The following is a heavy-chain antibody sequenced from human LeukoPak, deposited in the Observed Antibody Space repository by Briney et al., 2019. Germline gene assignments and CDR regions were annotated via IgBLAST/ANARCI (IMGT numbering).Heavy chain of an antibody. V-gene: IGHV3-48*01. D-gene: IGHD1-26*01. CDR3: ATQWELHPAF. CDR1: GFTFSSYG. Sequence: GSLRLSCAASGFTFSSYGMHWVRQAPGKGLEWVSYITRSSSARYYADAVKGRFTISRDNAKNSLYLQMNSLRAEDTAVYYCATQWELHPAFWGQGTLVTVSS. CDR2: ITRSSSAR. J-gene: IGHJ4*02.